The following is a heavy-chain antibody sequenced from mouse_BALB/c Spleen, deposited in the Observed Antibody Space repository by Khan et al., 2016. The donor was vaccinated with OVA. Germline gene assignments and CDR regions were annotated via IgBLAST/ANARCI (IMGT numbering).Heavy chain of an antibody. Sequence: EVQGVESGGGLVQPGGSLKLSCAASGFTFSSYGMSWVRQTPDKRLELVATINSNGGSTYYPDILKGRFTISRDNAKNTLYLQMSSLKSEETALYYCARMARTINWGQGTTLTVSS. CDR1: GFTFSSYG. V-gene: IGHV5-6-3*01. CDR2: INSNGGST. CDR3: ARMARTIN. J-gene: IGHJ2*01.